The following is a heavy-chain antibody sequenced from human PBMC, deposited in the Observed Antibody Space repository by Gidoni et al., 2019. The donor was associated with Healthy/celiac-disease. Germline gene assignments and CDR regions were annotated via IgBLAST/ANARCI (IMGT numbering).Heavy chain of an antibody. V-gene: IGHV3-33*01. CDR3: ARDSVLRFLEWSEN. CDR1: GFTFSSYG. Sequence: QVQLVESGGGVVQPGRSLRLSCAASGFTFSSYGMHWVRQAPGKGLEWVAVIWYDGSNKYYADSVKGRFTISRDNSKNTLYLQMNSLRAEDTAVYYCARDSVLRFLEWSENGGQGTLVTVSS. CDR2: IWYDGSNK. J-gene: IGHJ4*02. D-gene: IGHD3-3*01.